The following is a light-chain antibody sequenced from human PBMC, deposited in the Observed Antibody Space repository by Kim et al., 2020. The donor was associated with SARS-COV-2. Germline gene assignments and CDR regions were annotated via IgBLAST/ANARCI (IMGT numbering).Light chain of an antibody. CDR1: SSNIGSNT. V-gene: IGLV1-44*01. Sequence: QSVLTQPPSASGTPGQRVTISCSGSSSNIGSNTVNWYQQLPGTAPKLLIYSNNQRPSGVPARFSGSKSGTSASLAISGLQSEDEADYYCAAWDDSLSGWVFGGGTQLTVL. CDR3: AAWDDSLSGWV. CDR2: SNN. J-gene: IGLJ3*02.